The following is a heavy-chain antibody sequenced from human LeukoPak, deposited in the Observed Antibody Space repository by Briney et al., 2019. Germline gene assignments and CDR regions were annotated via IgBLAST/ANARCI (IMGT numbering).Heavy chain of an antibody. CDR3: AGGYCSGGSCIGAFDI. V-gene: IGHV3-66*01. Sequence: PGGSLRLSCAASRFTVSSNYMSRVRQASGKGLEWVSVIYSGGSTYYADSVKGRFTISRDNSKNTLYLQMNSLRAEDTAVYYCAGGYCSGGSCIGAFDIWGQGTMVTVSS. J-gene: IGHJ3*02. CDR1: RFTVSSNY. D-gene: IGHD2-15*01. CDR2: IYSGGST.